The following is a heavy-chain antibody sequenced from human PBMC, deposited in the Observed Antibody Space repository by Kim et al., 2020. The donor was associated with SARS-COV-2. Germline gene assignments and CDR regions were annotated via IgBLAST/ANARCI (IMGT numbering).Heavy chain of an antibody. J-gene: IGHJ4*02. CDR3: AGHGSGSYYHFDY. Sequence: YHPAHKGRVTIAAATSKNQFSLKLSSVTAADTAGYYCAGHGSGSYYHFDYWGQGTLVTVSS. D-gene: IGHD3-10*01. V-gene: IGHV4-31*02.